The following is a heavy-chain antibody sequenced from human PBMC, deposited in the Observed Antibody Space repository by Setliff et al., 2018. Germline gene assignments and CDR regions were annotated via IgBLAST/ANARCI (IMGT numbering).Heavy chain of an antibody. Sequence: ASVKVSCKASGYTFTSYAMHWVRRAPGQRLEWMGWINAGNGNTKYSQKFQGRVTMTTDTSTSTAYMELRSLRSDDTAVYYCARGAPGGTTEYFQYWGQGTLVTVSS. CDR3: ARGAPGGTTEYFQY. CDR1: GYTFTSYA. J-gene: IGHJ1*01. V-gene: IGHV1-3*01. D-gene: IGHD3-16*01. CDR2: INAGNGNT.